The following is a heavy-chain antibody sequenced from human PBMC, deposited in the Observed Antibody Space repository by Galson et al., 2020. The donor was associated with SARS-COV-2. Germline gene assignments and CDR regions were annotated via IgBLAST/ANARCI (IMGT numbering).Heavy chain of an antibody. Sequence: GESLKISCAASGFTFSSYSMNWVRQAPGKGLEWVSSISSSSSYIYYADSVKGRFTISRDNAKNSLYLQMNSLRAEDTAVYYCARDWAPAYYDSSGYYYGPPFDYWGQGTLVTVS. V-gene: IGHV3-21*01. CDR1: GFTFSSYS. J-gene: IGHJ4*02. CDR3: ARDWAPAYYDSSGYYYGPPFDY. CDR2: ISSSSSYI. D-gene: IGHD3-22*01.